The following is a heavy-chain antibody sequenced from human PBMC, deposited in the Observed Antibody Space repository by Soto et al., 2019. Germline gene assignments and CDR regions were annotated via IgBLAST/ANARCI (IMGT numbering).Heavy chain of an antibody. V-gene: IGHV1-18*04. D-gene: IGHD3-10*01. CDR3: ASGSFLGVAPPYYYYGMDV. J-gene: IGHJ6*02. CDR2: ISAYNGNT. CDR1: GYTFTSYG. Sequence: EASVKVSCKASGYTFTSYGISWVRQAPGQGLEWMGWISAYNGNTNYAQKLQGRVTMTTDTSTSTAYMELRSLRSDDTAVYYCASGSFLGVAPPYYYYGMDVWGQGTTVTVSS.